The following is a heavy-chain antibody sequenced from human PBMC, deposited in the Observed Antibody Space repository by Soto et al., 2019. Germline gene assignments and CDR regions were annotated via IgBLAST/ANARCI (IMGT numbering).Heavy chain of an antibody. J-gene: IGHJ3*02. D-gene: IGHD2-8*01. Sequence: PGVSLRLSCSASGFTFSSYAMSWVRQAPGKGLEWVSAISGSGGSTYYADSVKGRFTISRDNSKNTLYLQMNSLRAEDTAVYYCAKDARRDIVLMVYAPFDIWGPGTVVT. CDR3: AKDARRDIVLMVYAPFDI. V-gene: IGHV3-23*01. CDR1: GFTFSSYA. CDR2: ISGSGGST.